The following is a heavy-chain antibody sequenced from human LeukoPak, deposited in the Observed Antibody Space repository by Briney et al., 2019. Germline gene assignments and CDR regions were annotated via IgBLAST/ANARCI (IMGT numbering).Heavy chain of an antibody. CDR2: ISYDGSNK. V-gene: IGHV3-30*18. CDR1: GFTFSSYG. CDR3: AKDPHSGSYLGVGCFDY. J-gene: IGHJ4*02. Sequence: GGSLRLSCAASGFTFSSYGMHWVRQAPGKGLEWVAVISYDGSNKYYADSVKGRFTISRDNSKNTLHLQMNSLRAEDTAVYYCAKDPHSGSYLGVGCFDYWGQGTLVTVSS. D-gene: IGHD1-26*01.